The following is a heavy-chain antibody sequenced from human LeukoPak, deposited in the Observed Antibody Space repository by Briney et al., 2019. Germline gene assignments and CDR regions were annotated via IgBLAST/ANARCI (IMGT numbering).Heavy chain of an antibody. CDR1: GGSISSGSYY. CDR3: AREVRNIATAGTFYYYMDV. V-gene: IGHV4-61*02. J-gene: IGHJ6*03. Sequence: SETLSLTCTVSGGSISSGSYYWSWIRQPAGKGLEWIGRIYTSGSTNYNPSLKSRVTISVDTSKNQFSLKLTSVTASDTAVYFCAREVRNIATAGTFYYYMDVWGKGTTVTVSS. CDR2: IYTSGST. D-gene: IGHD6-13*01.